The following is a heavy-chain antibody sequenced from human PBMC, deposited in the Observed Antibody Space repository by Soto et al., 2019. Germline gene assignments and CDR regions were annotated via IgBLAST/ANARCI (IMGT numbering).Heavy chain of an antibody. CDR1: GFTFDDYA. J-gene: IGHJ4*02. CDR2: ISWNSGTK. Sequence: PGGSLRLSCAASGFTFDDYAMHWVRQAPGKGLEWVSGISWNSGTKGYADSVKGRFTISRDNAKNSLYLQMSGLRAEDTAFYYCVKDVIGYCSAGKCFPDSYFDYWGQGALVTASS. CDR3: VKDVIGYCSAGKCFPDSYFDY. D-gene: IGHD2-15*01. V-gene: IGHV3-9*01.